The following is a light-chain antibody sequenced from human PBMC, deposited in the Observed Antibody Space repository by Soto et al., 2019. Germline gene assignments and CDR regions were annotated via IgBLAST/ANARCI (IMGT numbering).Light chain of an antibody. J-gene: IGLJ1*01. Sequence: QSVLTQPPSASGTPGQRVPISCSGSSSNIGSNTVNWYQQLPGTAPKVLIYSNNQRPSGVPDRFSGSKSGTSASLAISGLQSEDEADYYCAAWDDGLNGFWVLGTGTKVTVL. V-gene: IGLV1-44*01. CDR3: AAWDDGLNGFWV. CDR1: SSNIGSNT. CDR2: SNN.